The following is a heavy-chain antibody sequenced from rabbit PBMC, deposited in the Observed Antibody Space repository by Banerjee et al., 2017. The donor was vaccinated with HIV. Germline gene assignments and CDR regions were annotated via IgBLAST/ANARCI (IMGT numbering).Heavy chain of an antibody. Sequence: QSLEESGGDLVKPGASLTLTCTASGFSFSSSDRMCWVRQAPGKGLEWIACIVTSSGTTVYANWAKGRFIISKTSSTTVTLQMTSLTAADTATYFCARDGASGYYFDLWGPGTLVTVS. CDR1: GFSFSSSDR. CDR3: ARDGASGYYFDL. J-gene: IGHJ4*01. D-gene: IGHD1-1*01. CDR2: IVTSSGTT. V-gene: IGHV1S40*01.